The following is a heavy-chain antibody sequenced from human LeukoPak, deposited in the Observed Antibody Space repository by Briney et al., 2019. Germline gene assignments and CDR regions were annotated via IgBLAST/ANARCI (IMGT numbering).Heavy chain of an antibody. Sequence: SVKVSCMASGGTFSSYAISWVRQAPGQGLEWMGGIIPIFGAANYAQKFQGRVTITTDESTSTAYMELSSLRSEDTAVYYCARTHPVPGIAVAGNPGGGQGTLVTVSS. CDR2: IIPIFGAA. CDR1: GGTFSSYA. D-gene: IGHD6-19*01. CDR3: ARTHPVPGIAVAGNPG. V-gene: IGHV1-69*05. J-gene: IGHJ4*02.